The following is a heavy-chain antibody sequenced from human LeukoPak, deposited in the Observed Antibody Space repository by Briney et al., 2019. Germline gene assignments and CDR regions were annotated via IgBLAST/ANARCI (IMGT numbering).Heavy chain of an antibody. D-gene: IGHD3-10*01. V-gene: IGHV1-69*05. Sequence: SVKVSCKASGGTFSSYTITWVRQAPGQGLEWMGGIIPIFGTANYAQKFQGRVTITTDESTSTAYMELSSLRSEDTAVYYCARGARGLLHYNWFDPWGQGTLVSVSS. CDR2: IIPIFGTA. CDR1: GGTFSSYT. J-gene: IGHJ5*02. CDR3: ARGARGLLHYNWFDP.